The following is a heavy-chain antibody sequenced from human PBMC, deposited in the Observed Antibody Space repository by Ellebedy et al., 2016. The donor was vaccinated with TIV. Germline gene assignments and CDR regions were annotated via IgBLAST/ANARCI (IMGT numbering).Heavy chain of an antibody. CDR3: ARDKYYYGSGSYWLSGY. V-gene: IGHV1-46*01. D-gene: IGHD3-10*01. J-gene: IGHJ4*02. Sequence: ASVKVSCXASGYTFTSYYMHWVRQAPGQGLEWMGIINPSGGSTSYAQKLQGRVTMTTDTSTSTAYMELRSLRSDDTAVYYCARDKYYYGSGSYWLSGYWGQGTLVTVSS. CDR2: INPSGGST. CDR1: GYTFTSYY.